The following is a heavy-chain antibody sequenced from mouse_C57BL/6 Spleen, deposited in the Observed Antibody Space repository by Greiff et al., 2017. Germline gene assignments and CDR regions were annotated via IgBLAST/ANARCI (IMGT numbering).Heavy chain of an antibody. V-gene: IGHV5-17*01. CDR2: ISSGSSTI. CDR1: GFTFSDYG. J-gene: IGHJ4*01. Sequence: EVHLVESGGGLVKPGGSLKLSCAASGFTFSDYGMHWVRQAPEKGLEWVAYISSGSSTIYYADTVKGRFTISRDNAKNTLFLQMTSLRSEDTAMYYCARPRDGYYNYAMDYWGQGTSVTVSS. CDR3: ARPRDGYYNYAMDY. D-gene: IGHD2-3*01.